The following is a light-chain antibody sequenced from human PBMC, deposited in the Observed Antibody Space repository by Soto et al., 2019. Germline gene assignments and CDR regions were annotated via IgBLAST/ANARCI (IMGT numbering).Light chain of an antibody. J-gene: IGKJ1*01. CDR3: QQHGSSPWT. Sequence: EIVLTQSPGTLSLSPGARATLSCRASQSVSSNFLAWYQQKPGQAPRLLIYGASSRATGIPDRFSGSGSGTDFTLTVSRLEPEDFAVYYCQQHGSSPWTFGQGTKVDI. V-gene: IGKV3-20*01. CDR2: GAS. CDR1: QSVSSNF.